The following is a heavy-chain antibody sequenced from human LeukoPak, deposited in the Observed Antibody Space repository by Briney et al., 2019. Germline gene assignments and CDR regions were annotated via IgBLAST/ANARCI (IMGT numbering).Heavy chain of an antibody. D-gene: IGHD6-19*01. Sequence: SETLSLTCTVSGGSISSYYWSWIRQPPGKGLEWIGEIYHSGSTNYNPSLKSRVTISVDKSKNQFSLKLSSVTAADTAVYYCARVGADSSGWYPSWFDPWGQGTLVTVSS. CDR3: ARVGADSSGWYPSWFDP. J-gene: IGHJ5*02. CDR2: IYHSGST. CDR1: GGSISSYY. V-gene: IGHV4-59*12.